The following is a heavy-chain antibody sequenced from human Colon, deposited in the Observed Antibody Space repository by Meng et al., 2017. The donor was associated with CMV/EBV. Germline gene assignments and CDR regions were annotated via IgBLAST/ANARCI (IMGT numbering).Heavy chain of an antibody. Sequence: GGSLRLSCAASGFTFSTYWMHWVRQAPGKGLVWVSRINGDGSSTNYADSVKGRFTISRDNAENTLYLQMNSLRAEDTAMYYCARRVVVTAAPYYFDSWGQGTLVTVSS. V-gene: IGHV3-74*01. D-gene: IGHD2-2*01. CDR1: GFTFSTYW. CDR3: ARRVVVTAAPYYFDS. J-gene: IGHJ4*02. CDR2: INGDGSST.